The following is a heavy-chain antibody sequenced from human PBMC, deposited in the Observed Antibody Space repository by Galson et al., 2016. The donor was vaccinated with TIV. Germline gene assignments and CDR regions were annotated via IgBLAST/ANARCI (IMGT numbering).Heavy chain of an antibody. D-gene: IGHD3-22*01. CDR1: GYTFANYG. J-gene: IGHJ6*02. CDR2: ISGYDGNT. CDR3: ARDRGSMTMILVVNYYYGMDV. Sequence: QSGAEVKKPGASVRVSCKASGYTFANYGFSWVRQAPGQGLEWMGWISGYDGNTNYAQKFQGRVTMTTDTSTSTAYMELRSLRSDDTAVYYCARDRGSMTMILVVNYYYGMDVWGQGTTVTVSS. V-gene: IGHV1-18*04.